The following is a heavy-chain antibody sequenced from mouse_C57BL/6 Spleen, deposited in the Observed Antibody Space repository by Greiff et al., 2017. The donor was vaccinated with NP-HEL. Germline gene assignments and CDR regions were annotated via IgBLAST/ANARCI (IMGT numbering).Heavy chain of an antibody. Sequence: VQLKESGTELVKPGASVKLSCKASGYTFTSYWMHWVKQRPGQGLEWIGNINPSNGGTNYNEKFKSKATLTVDKSSSTAYMQLSSLTSEDSAVYYCARGGYGYDDGGFAYWGQGTLVTVSA. CDR1: GYTFTSYW. CDR3: ARGGYGYDDGGFAY. CDR2: INPSNGGT. D-gene: IGHD2-2*01. V-gene: IGHV1-53*01. J-gene: IGHJ3*01.